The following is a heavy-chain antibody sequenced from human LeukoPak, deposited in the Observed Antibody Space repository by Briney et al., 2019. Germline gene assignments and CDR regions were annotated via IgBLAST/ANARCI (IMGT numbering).Heavy chain of an antibody. CDR3: ATPNSGTFDY. CDR1: GFTFSNYA. CDR2: IVLSGGGT. Sequence: GGSLRLSCTASGFTFSNYAMDWVRQAPGKGLEWVSGIVLSGGGTYYADSVKGRFTISRDNSKNTLYLQMNSLRAEDTATYYCATPNSGTFDYWGQGTLVTVSS. J-gene: IGHJ4*02. D-gene: IGHD1/OR15-1a*01. V-gene: IGHV3-23*01.